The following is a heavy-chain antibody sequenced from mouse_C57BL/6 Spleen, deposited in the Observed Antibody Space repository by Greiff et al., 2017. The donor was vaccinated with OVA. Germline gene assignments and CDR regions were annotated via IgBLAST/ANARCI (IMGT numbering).Heavy chain of an antibody. CDR3: ARRGSSYNFDY. J-gene: IGHJ2*01. D-gene: IGHD1-1*01. CDR1: GYTFTSYW. CDR2: LSPGSGST. V-gene: IGHV1-55*01. Sequence: QVQLQQPGAELVKPGASVKMSCKASGYTFTSYWITWVKQRPGQGLEWIGDLSPGSGSTNYNEKFKSKATLTVDTSSSTAYMQLSSLTSEDSAVYYCARRGSSYNFDYWGQGTTLTVSS.